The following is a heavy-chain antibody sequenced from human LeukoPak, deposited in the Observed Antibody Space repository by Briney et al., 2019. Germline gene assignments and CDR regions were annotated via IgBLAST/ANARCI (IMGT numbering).Heavy chain of an antibody. J-gene: IGHJ4*02. CDR1: GGSISSGGYY. CDR3: ARARTAVTDLWY. V-gene: IGHV4-31*03. Sequence: SQTLSLTCTVSGGSISSGGYYWSWIRQHPGKGLEWIGYIYYSGSTYYNPSLKSRVTISVDTSKNQFSLKLNSVTAADTAVYYCARARTAVTDLWYWGQGTLVTVSS. CDR2: IYYSGST. D-gene: IGHD4-17*01.